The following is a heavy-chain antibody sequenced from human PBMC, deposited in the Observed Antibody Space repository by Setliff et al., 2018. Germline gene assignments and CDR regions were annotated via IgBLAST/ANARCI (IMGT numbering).Heavy chain of an antibody. CDR3: ARVRSYGSGNYYYYYYDMDV. CDR2: IHHRGST. CDR1: GYSISSGYY. D-gene: IGHD3-10*01. J-gene: IGHJ6*02. Sequence: SETLSLTCAVSGYSISSGYYWGWIRQPPGKGLEWIGSIHHRGSTYYNPSLKSRVTTLVDTSKNHFSLKLSSVTAADTAVYYCARVRSYGSGNYYYYYYDMDVWGQGTTVTVSS. V-gene: IGHV4-38-2*01.